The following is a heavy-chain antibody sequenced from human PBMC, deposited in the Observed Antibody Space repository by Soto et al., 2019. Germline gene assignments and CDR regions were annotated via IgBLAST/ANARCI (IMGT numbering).Heavy chain of an antibody. Sequence: TLSLTRDVSGGSIKTDNWWTLVRQSPGKGLEWIGEIYHSGSALYNPSLNNLLTISIDKSKKQFSLTLTSVTAADTPLYFCARAESALSATDSDLWGPGIQVTVSS. V-gene: IGHV4-4*01. CDR2: IYHSGSA. CDR1: GGSIKTDNW. CDR3: ARAESALSATDSDL. J-gene: IGHJ4*02. D-gene: IGHD3-3*01.